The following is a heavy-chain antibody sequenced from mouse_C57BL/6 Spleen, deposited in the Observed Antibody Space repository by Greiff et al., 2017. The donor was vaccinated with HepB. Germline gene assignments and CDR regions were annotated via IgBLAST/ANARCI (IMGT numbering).Heavy chain of an antibody. CDR2: ISSGGSYT. J-gene: IGHJ2*01. Sequence: DVQLVESGGDLVKPGGSLKLSCAASGFTFSSYGMSWVRQTPDKRLEWVATISSGGSYTYYPDSVKGRFTISRDNAKNTLYLQMSSLKSEDTAMYYCARQIWIDYWGQGTTLTVSS. CDR1: GFTFSSYG. V-gene: IGHV5-6*01. CDR3: ARQIWIDY.